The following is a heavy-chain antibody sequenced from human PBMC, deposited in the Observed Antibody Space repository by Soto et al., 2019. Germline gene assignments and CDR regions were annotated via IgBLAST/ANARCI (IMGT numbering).Heavy chain of an antibody. D-gene: IGHD2-21*01. J-gene: IGHJ3*02. CDR2: ISAYNNHT. CDR1: GYTSSNYD. CDR3: VCCGIDCYESVKAVDM. Sequence: QVQLVQSGAELRKPGASVKVSCKTSGYTSSNYDVSWVRQAPGQGLEWMGRISAYNNHTNYALNFQGRVTLTTDTSTSTAYMELRSLRSDATAVYYCVCCGIDCYESVKAVDMWGQGTLVTVSS. V-gene: IGHV1-18*01.